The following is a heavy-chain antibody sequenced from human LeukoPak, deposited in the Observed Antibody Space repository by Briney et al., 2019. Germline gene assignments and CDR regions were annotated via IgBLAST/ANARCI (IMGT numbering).Heavy chain of an antibody. CDR2: IYYSGST. V-gene: IGHV4-30-4*01. Sequence: SQTLSLTCNVSGGSISSGDYYWSWIRQPPGKGLEWIGYIYYSGSTYYNPSLKSRVTISVDTSKNQFSLKLSSVTAADTAVYYCARFMVRGVRNPAYFDYWGQGTLVTVSS. CDR3: ARFMVRGVRNPAYFDY. D-gene: IGHD3-10*01. J-gene: IGHJ4*02. CDR1: GGSISSGDYY.